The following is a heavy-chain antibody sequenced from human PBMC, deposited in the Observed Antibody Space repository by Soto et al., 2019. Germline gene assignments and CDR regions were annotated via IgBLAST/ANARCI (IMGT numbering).Heavy chain of an antibody. CDR2: ITSSATTI. CDR3: ARDLLPTLATEDYFYYGMDG. D-gene: IGHD4-4*01. J-gene: IGHJ6*02. V-gene: IGHV3-11*01. Sequence: PGGPLTHACAASEFTISSNYMNWFSEAPGNGLWSVAYITSSATTIFYADSVKGRFTISRDNAKNSLYLQMSSLTAEDTAVYYCARDLLPTLATEDYFYYGMDGWGQGTTVTVSS. CDR1: EFTISSNY.